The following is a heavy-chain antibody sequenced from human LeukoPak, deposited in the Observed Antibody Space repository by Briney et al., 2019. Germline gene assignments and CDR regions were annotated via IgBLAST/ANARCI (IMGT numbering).Heavy chain of an antibody. V-gene: IGHV3-11*01. J-gene: IGHJ4*02. CDR3: ARDDLYGYYSDY. D-gene: IGHD3-16*01. CDR1: GFTFSDYY. Sequence: GGSLRLSCAASGFTFSDYYMSWIRQAPGKGLEWVSYISSSGSTIYYADSVKGRFTISRDNAKNSLYLQMNSLGAEDTAVYYCARDDLYGYYSDYWGQGTLVTVSS. CDR2: ISSSGSTI.